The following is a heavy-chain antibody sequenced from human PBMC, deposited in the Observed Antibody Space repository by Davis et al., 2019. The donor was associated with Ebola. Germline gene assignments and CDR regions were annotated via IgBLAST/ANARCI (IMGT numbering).Heavy chain of an antibody. V-gene: IGHV5-51*01. CDR2: IFPGDSDS. D-gene: IGHD3-9*01. J-gene: IGHJ6*02. Sequence: GESLKISCQASEYDFTNHWIGWVRQVPGKGLEWMGIIFPGDSDSKYSPSFQGHVTISADTSTNTAYVQWSSLEASDTAIYYCARGPPHFDWLFSAFQYNAMDVWGQGTTVTVS. CDR3: ARGPPHFDWLFSAFQYNAMDV. CDR1: EYDFTNHW.